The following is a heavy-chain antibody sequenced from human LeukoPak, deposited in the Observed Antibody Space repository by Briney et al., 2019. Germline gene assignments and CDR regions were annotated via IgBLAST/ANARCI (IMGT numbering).Heavy chain of an antibody. D-gene: IGHD3-10*01. J-gene: IGHJ3*02. V-gene: IGHV4-39*07. Sequence: PSETLSLTCTVSGDSISSSPYYWGWIRQPPGKGLEWIGSIYYTGSTYYNPSLKSRVTVSVDTSTNQFSLKLSSVTAADTAVYYCARENTMVRGAFDAFDIWGQGTMVTVSS. CDR2: IYYTGST. CDR3: ARENTMVRGAFDAFDI. CDR1: GDSISSSPYY.